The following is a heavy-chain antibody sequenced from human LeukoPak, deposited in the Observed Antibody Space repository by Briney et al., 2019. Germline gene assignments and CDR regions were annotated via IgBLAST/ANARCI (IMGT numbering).Heavy chain of an antibody. J-gene: IGHJ6*03. CDR2: IYYSGST. CDR1: GGSISSYY. D-gene: IGHD6-13*01. CDR3: ARVATYSSSWRNYYYYYYMDV. Sequence: SETLSLTCTVSGGSISSYYWSWLRQPPGKGLEWVGYIYYSGSTNYNPSLKSRVTISVDTSKNQFSLKLSSVTAADTAVYYCARVATYSSSWRNYYYYYYMDVWGKGTTVTVSS. V-gene: IGHV4-59*01.